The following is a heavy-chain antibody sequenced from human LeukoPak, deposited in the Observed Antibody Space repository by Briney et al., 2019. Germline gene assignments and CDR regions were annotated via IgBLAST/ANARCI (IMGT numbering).Heavy chain of an antibody. CDR3: ARDRGAEYSSSFPQDY. J-gene: IGHJ4*02. CDR1: GYTFTGYY. CDR2: INPNSGGT. Sequence: ASVKVSCKASGYTFTGYYMHWVRQAPGQGLEWMGWINPNSGGTNYAQKFQGRVTMTRDTSISTACMELSRLRSDDTAVYYCARDRGAEYSSSFPQDYWGQGTLVTVSS. V-gene: IGHV1-2*02. D-gene: IGHD6-6*01.